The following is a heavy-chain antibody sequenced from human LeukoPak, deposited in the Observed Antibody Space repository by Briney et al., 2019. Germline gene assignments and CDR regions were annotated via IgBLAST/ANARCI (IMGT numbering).Heavy chain of an antibody. CDR2: MNPNSGNT. Sequence: ASVKVSCMASGYTFTSYDINWVRQATGQGLEWMGWMNPNSGNTGYAQKFQGRVTMTRNTSISTAYMELSSLRSEDTAVYYCAISIAAAGTFDYWGQGTLVTVSS. V-gene: IGHV1-8*01. D-gene: IGHD6-13*01. J-gene: IGHJ4*02. CDR1: GYTFTSYD. CDR3: AISIAAAGTFDY.